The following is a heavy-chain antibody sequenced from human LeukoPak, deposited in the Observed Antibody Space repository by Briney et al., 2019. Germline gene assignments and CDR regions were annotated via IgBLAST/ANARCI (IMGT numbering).Heavy chain of an antibody. CDR1: GYTFTGYY. Sequence: GASVKVSCKASGYTFTGYYMHWVRQAPGQGLEWMGWINPNSGGTNYAQKFQGRVTMTRDTSISTAYMELSRLRSDDTAVYYCARDVTTISSHYYYYGMDVWGQGTTVTVSS. CDR3: ARDVTTISSHYYYYGMDV. D-gene: IGHD3-3*01. V-gene: IGHV1-2*02. J-gene: IGHJ6*02. CDR2: INPNSGGT.